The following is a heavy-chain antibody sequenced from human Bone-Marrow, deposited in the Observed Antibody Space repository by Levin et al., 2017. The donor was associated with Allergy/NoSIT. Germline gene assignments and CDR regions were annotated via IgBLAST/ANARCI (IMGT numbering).Heavy chain of an antibody. J-gene: IGHJ6*02. CDR2: IHQSGSS. V-gene: IGHV4-30-2*01. CDR3: ARGGSSREGMDV. D-gene: IGHD2-2*01. CDR1: GGSISSGGYS. Sequence: PSQTLSLTCAVSGGSISSGGYSWSWIRQPPGKGLEWIGYIHQSGSSYYNPSLRSRVTISVDRSKNQFSLRLSSVTAADTAVYYCARGGSSREGMDVWGQGTTVTVSS.